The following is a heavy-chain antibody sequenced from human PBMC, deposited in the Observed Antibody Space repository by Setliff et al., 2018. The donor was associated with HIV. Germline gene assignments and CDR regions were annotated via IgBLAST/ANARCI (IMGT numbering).Heavy chain of an antibody. CDR3: ARGRGQWAVREYFDQ. V-gene: IGHV1-69*13. CDR1: GGTFSSYA. J-gene: IGHJ4*02. CDR2: IIPIFGTA. D-gene: IGHD1-26*01. Sequence: SVKVSCKASGGTFSSYAISWVRQAPGQGLEWMGGIIPIFGTANYAQKFQGRVTITADESTSTAYMELSSLRSEDTAVYYCARGRGQWAVREYFDQWGQGTPVTVSS.